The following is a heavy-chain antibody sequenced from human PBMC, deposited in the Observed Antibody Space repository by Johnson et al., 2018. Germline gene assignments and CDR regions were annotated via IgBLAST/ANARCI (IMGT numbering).Heavy chain of an antibody. CDR3: AREGGYYYYIDV. Sequence: QVQLVQSGPGLVKXSQTLSLXCAISGDSVSSNSAAWNWIRQSPSRGLEWLGRTYYRSKWSNDYAVSMKSRLTIYPDTSKNQFSLQLNTVPPEDTAVYYCAREGGYYYYIDVWGKGTTVTVSS. J-gene: IGHJ6*03. CDR1: GDSVSSNSAA. V-gene: IGHV6-1*01. D-gene: IGHD3-16*01. CDR2: TYYRSKWSN.